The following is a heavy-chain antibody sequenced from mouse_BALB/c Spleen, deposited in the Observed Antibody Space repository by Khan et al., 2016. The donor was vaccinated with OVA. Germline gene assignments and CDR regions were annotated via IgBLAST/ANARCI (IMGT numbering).Heavy chain of an antibody. Sequence: VQLQQSGAELVKPGASVKLSCKASGYTFTSYYMYWVKQRPGQGLEWIGEINPSNGGTNVNEKFKSKATLTVDKSSSTAYMEVSSLTSEDSAVYYCTRGGDVSPFAYWGQGTLVTVSA. CDR2: INPSNGGT. CDR1: GYTFTSYY. J-gene: IGHJ3*01. CDR3: TRGGDVSPFAY. D-gene: IGHD3-3*01. V-gene: IGHV1S81*02.